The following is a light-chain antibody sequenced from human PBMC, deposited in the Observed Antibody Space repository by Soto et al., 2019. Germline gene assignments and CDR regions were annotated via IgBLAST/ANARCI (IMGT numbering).Light chain of an antibody. J-gene: IGKJ4*01. Sequence: EIVLTQSPGTLSLSPGERAPLSFRASQSVSSSYLAWHQQKPGQAPRLLIHGATTRATGIPARFSGSGSGTEFTLTISSLQSEDFAVYYCQQYNNWPLTFGGGTKVDIK. CDR3: QQYNNWPLT. V-gene: IGKV3-15*01. CDR1: QSVSSSY. CDR2: GAT.